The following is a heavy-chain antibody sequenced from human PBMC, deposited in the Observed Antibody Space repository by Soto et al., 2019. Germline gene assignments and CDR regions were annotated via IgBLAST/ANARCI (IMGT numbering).Heavy chain of an antibody. CDR3: ARNPPLAA. V-gene: IGHV3-30*14. Sequence: LRLSCAASGFTFNSYTMHWVRQAPGKGLEWVAVISYDGSKEYYADSVKGRITISRDNSKNTLYLQMNSLRAEDTAVYYCARNPPLAAWGQGTLVTVSS. CDR2: ISYDGSKE. CDR1: GFTFNSYT. J-gene: IGHJ5*02. D-gene: IGHD3-3*02.